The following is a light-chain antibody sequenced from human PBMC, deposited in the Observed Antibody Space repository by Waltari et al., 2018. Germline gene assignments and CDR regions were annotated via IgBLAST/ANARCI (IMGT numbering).Light chain of an antibody. V-gene: IGLV3-19*01. CDR2: GKN. J-gene: IGLJ2*01. Sequence: SSELTQDPAVSVALGQTVRITCPGDSLRSYYASWYQQKPGQAPVLVIYGKNNRPSGIPDRFSGSSSGNTASLTITGAQAEDEADYYCNSRGVFGGGTKLTVL. CDR3: NSRGV. CDR1: SLRSYY.